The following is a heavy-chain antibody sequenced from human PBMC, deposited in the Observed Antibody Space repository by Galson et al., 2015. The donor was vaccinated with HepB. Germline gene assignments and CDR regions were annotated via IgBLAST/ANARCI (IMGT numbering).Heavy chain of an antibody. J-gene: IGHJ4*02. CDR1: GYSFTSYW. Sequence: QSGAEVKKPGESLKISCKASGYSFTSYWIGWVRQMPGKGLEWMGIVYPNDSHTIYSPSFQGQVTISADKSIRTAFLQWSSLKASDTAMYYCARQVGSTTGNAISDYWGQGTLVTVSS. D-gene: IGHD1-1*01. CDR3: ARQVGSTTGNAISDY. CDR2: VYPNDSHT. V-gene: IGHV5-51*01.